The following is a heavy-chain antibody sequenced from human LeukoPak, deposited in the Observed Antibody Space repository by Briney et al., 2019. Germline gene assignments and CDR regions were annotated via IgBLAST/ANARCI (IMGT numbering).Heavy chain of an antibody. D-gene: IGHD5-18*01. Sequence: GGSLRLSCTASGFTFGDYAMSWFRQAPGKGLEWVGFIRGKAYGGTTEYAASVKGRFTISRDDSKSIAYLQMNSLKTEDTAVYYCTRAPTAMVALRIDYWGQGTLVTVSS. V-gene: IGHV3-49*03. CDR2: IRGKAYGGTT. J-gene: IGHJ4*02. CDR1: GFTFGDYA. CDR3: TRAPTAMVALRIDY.